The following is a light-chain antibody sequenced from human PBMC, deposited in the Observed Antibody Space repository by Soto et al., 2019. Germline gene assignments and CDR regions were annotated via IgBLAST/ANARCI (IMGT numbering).Light chain of an antibody. CDR3: QQYYSYPRT. Sequence: AIRMTQSPSSLSASTGDRVTITCRASQGISSYLAWYQQKPGGAPKLLISATSTLQTGVPSRFSGSGSGTGFSLNISCLQSEDFATYYCQQYYSYPRTFGQGTKLEI. CDR2: ATS. CDR1: QGISSY. J-gene: IGKJ2*01. V-gene: IGKV1-8*01.